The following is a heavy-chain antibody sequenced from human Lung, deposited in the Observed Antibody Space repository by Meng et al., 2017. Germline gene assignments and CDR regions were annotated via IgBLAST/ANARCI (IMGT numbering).Heavy chain of an antibody. Sequence: QVHLQQSGAGLLKPSETLSLTLVVSGGSLSDYYWSWIRQPPGKGLEWIGEINHSGSTNYNPSLESRATISVDTSQNNLSLKLSSVTAADSAVYYCARGPTTMAHDFDYWGQGTLVTVSS. D-gene: IGHD4-11*01. V-gene: IGHV4-34*02. CDR2: INHSGST. CDR1: GGSLSDYY. J-gene: IGHJ4*02. CDR3: ARGPTTMAHDFDY.